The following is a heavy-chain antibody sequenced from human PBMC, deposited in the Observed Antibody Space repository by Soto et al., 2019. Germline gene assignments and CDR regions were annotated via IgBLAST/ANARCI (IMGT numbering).Heavy chain of an antibody. D-gene: IGHD3-10*01. CDR3: ARGRRVRGVIVTPVDY. CDR1: GGSISSGGYY. J-gene: IGHJ4*02. V-gene: IGHV4-31*03. Sequence: QVQLQESGPGLVKPSQTLSLTCTVSGGSISSGGYYWSWIRQHPGKGLEWIGYIYYSGSTYYNPSLKSRVTISVDTSKNQFSLKLSSVTAADTAAYYCARGRRVRGVIVTPVDYWGQGTLVTVSS. CDR2: IYYSGST.